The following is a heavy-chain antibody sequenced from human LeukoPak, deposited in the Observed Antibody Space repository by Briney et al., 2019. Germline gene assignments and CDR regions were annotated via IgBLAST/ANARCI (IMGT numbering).Heavy chain of an antibody. CDR1: GFTFSSYW. J-gene: IGHJ6*03. CDR3: ARDRGGSSFQATMDV. Sequence: GGSLRLSCAASGFTFSSYWMHWVRQAPGKGLVWVSRINSDGSSTSYADSVKGRFTISRDNAKNSLYLQMNSLRAEDTAVYYCARDRGGSSFQATMDVWGKGTTVTVSS. CDR2: INSDGSST. D-gene: IGHD6-13*01. V-gene: IGHV3-74*01.